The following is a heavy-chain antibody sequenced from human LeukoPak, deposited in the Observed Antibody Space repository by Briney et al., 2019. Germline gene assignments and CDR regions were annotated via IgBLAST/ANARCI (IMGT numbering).Heavy chain of an antibody. V-gene: IGHV1-69*13. CDR2: IIPIFGTA. J-gene: IGHJ4*02. D-gene: IGHD2-2*02. Sequence: SVKVSCKASGGTFSSYAISWVRQAPGQGLEWMGGIIPIFGTANYAQKFQGRVTITADESTSTAYMELSSLRSEDTAVYYCARWRYCSSTSCYSPFDYWGQGTLVTVSS. CDR3: ARWRYCSSTSCYSPFDY. CDR1: GGTFSSYA.